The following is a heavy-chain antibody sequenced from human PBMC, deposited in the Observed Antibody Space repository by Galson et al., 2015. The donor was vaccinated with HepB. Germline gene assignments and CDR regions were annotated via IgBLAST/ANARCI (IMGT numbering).Heavy chain of an antibody. Sequence: SLRLSCAASGFTVSSNYMSWVRQAPGKGLEWVSVIYSGGSTYYADSVKGRFTISRDNSKNTLYLLMNSLRAEDTAVYYCARGGYYDFWSGYYFDYWGQGTLVTVSS. CDR3: ARGGYYDFWSGYYFDY. J-gene: IGHJ4*02. V-gene: IGHV3-53*01. CDR2: IYSGGST. CDR1: GFTVSSNY. D-gene: IGHD3-3*01.